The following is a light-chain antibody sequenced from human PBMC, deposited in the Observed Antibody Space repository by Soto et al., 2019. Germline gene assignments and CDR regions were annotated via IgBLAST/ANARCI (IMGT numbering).Light chain of an antibody. CDR2: GAS. V-gene: IGKV1-5*01. CDR3: QQDNSDFPYT. Sequence: DIQLTQSPSTLSESVGDRVTITCRASQSIITYLAWYQQKAGKAPKLLIYGASNLESGVPSRFSGSGSWTEFTLPISSLQPDDFATYYCQQDNSDFPYTCGQGTKLEIK. J-gene: IGKJ2*01. CDR1: QSIITY.